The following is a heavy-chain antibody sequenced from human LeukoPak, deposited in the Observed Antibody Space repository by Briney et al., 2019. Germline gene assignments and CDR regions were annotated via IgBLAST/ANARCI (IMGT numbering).Heavy chain of an antibody. Sequence: SETLSLTCAVSGYSISSGYYWGWIRQPPGKGLEWIGSIYHSGSTYYNPSLKSRVTISVDTSKNQFSLKLSSVTAADTAVYYCARGPNRRSFNPGAFDIWGQGTMVTVSS. V-gene: IGHV4-38-2*01. D-gene: IGHD2/OR15-2a*01. CDR3: ARGPNRRSFNPGAFDI. J-gene: IGHJ3*02. CDR2: IYHSGST. CDR1: GYSISSGYY.